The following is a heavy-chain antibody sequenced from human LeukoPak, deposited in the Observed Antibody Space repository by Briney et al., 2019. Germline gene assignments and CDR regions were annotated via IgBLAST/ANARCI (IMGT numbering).Heavy chain of an antibody. CDR3: ASVEEGYSNPYYYYMDV. D-gene: IGHD4-11*01. CDR2: INHSGST. Sequence: SETLSLTCAVYGASFSGYYWSWIRQPPGKGLEWIGEINHSGSTNYNPSLKSRVTISVDTSKNQFSLKLSSVTAADTAVYYCASVEEGYSNPYYYYMDVWGKGTTVTVSS. V-gene: IGHV4-34*01. J-gene: IGHJ6*03. CDR1: GASFSGYY.